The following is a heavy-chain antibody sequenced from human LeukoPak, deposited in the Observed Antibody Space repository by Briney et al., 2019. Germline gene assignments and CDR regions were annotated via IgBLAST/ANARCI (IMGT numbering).Heavy chain of an antibody. V-gene: IGHV1-58*01. D-gene: IGHD1-26*01. CDR2: IVVGSGNT. Sequence: GASVKVSCKASGFTFTSSAVQWVRQARGQRLEWIGWIVVGSGNTNYAQKFQERVTITRDMSTSTAYMELSSLRSEDTAVYYCAAVELEGDAFDIWGQGTMVTVSS. CDR3: AAVELEGDAFDI. J-gene: IGHJ3*02. CDR1: GFTFTSSA.